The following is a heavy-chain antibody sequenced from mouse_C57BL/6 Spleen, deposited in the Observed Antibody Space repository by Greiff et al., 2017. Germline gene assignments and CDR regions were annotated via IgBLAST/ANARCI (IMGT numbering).Heavy chain of an antibody. V-gene: IGHV1-55*01. D-gene: IGHD2-3*01. CDR3: ARWLLRYYAMDY. J-gene: IGHJ4*01. Sequence: QVQLQQPGAELVKPGASVKMSCKASGYTFTSYWITWVKQRPGQGLEWIGDIYPGSGSTNYNEKFKSKATLTVDTSSSTASMQLSSLTSEDSAVYCCARWLLRYYAMDYWGQGTSVTVSS. CDR2: IYPGSGST. CDR1: GYTFTSYW.